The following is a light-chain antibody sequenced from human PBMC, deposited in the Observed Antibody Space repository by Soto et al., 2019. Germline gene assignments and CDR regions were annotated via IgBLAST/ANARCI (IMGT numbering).Light chain of an antibody. V-gene: IGKV3-15*01. CDR3: HQVLSSACT. CDR1: QSVSSN. CDR2: GAS. Sequence: EIVMTQSPDHPSVSPGERATPPSRASQSVSSNLARYQQKPGQAPRLLVYGASTRATGIPARFSGSGSGTEFTRTICGVSSVQFAVYSGHQVLSSACTFAGGTKVDI. J-gene: IGKJ4*01.